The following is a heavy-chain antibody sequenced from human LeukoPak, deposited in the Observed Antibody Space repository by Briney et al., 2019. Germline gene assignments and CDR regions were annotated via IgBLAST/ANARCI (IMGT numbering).Heavy chain of an antibody. CDR2: ISADGTST. CDR1: GFTFSNCW. D-gene: IGHD3-3*01. J-gene: IGHJ4*02. Sequence: GGSLRLSCAASGFTFSNCWMHWVRHAPGEGLVWVSRISADGTSTNYADSVKGRFTISRDNSKNTLYLQMNSLRAEDTAVYYCAKEIFGVVTYFDYWGQGTLVTVSS. CDR3: AKEIFGVVTYFDY. V-gene: IGHV3-74*01.